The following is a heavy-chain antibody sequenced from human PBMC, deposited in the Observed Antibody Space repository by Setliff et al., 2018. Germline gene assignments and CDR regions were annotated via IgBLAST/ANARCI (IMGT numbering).Heavy chain of an antibody. Sequence: GGSLRLSCAASGFTFSNAWMTWIRQAPGKGLEWISYIHDSGNPTYYADSVKGRFTVSRDNAKNSLYLQMTSLRAEDTAIYYCARTTGYRLEGDFDYWGQGTLVTVSS. D-gene: IGHD3-16*01. CDR3: ARTTGYRLEGDFDY. V-gene: IGHV3-11*01. J-gene: IGHJ4*02. CDR2: IHDSGNPT. CDR1: GFTFSNAW.